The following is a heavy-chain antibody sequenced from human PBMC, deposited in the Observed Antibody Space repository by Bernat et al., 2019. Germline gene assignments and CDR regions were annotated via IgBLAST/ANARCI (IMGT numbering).Heavy chain of an antibody. Sequence: EVQLVESGGGLVQPGGSLRLSCAASGFIFRNYWMHWVRQAPGKGLVWVSRINSDGSSTSYADSVKGRFTISRDTAGNTLYQQMNSLRAEDTAVYYCAGWSGYDCYHYYMDVWGKGTTVTVSS. D-gene: IGHD5-12*01. CDR3: AGWSGYDCYHYYMDV. CDR2: INSDGSST. J-gene: IGHJ6*03. CDR1: GFIFRNYW. V-gene: IGHV3-74*01.